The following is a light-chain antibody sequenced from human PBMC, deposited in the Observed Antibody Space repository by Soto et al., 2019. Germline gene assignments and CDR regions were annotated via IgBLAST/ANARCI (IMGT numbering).Light chain of an antibody. Sequence: DLQMTQSPSSVSASVGDRVTITCRASQDILSWLAWYQQKPGAAPRLLIYASSNLQSGVPSRFSGSRSGTDFTLTISSLQPEDFASYYCQQANSFPITFGPGTRLDIK. J-gene: IGKJ3*01. CDR3: QQANSFPIT. CDR2: ASS. V-gene: IGKV1-12*01. CDR1: QDILSW.